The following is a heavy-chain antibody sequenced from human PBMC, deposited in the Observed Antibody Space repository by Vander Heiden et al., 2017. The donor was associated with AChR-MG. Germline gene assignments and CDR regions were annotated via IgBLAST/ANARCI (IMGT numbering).Heavy chain of an antibody. D-gene: IGHD4-17*01. Sequence: QVQLVESGGGVVQPGRSLRLSCAASGFPFSSYGMHWVRQAPGKGLEWVAVIWYDGSNKYYADSVKGRFTISRDNSKNTLYLQMNSLRAEDTAVYYCARDYGDPTSYYFDYWGQGTLVTVSS. V-gene: IGHV3-33*01. CDR1: GFPFSSYG. CDR3: ARDYGDPTSYYFDY. J-gene: IGHJ4*02. CDR2: IWYDGSNK.